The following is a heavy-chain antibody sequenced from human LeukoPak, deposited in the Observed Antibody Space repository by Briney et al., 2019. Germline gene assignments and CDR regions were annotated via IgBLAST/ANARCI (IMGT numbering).Heavy chain of an antibody. CDR1: GFTFEDST. Sequence: HPGGSLRLSCTTSGFTFEDSTMTWFRQAPGKGLEWIGFIRREANGGTPEYAASLEGRFTISRDNYKSVAYLEMNSLKSEDTAVYFCARDSRESLMASVNAFDVWGHGTMVIVSS. J-gene: IGHJ3*01. V-gene: IGHV3-49*03. CDR3: ARDSRESLMASVNAFDV. CDR2: IRREANGGTP. D-gene: IGHD5-24*01.